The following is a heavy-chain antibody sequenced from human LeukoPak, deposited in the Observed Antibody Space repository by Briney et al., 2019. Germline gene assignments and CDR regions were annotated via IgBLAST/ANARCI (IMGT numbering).Heavy chain of an antibody. CDR1: GFTFSSYA. Sequence: PGGSLRLSCAASGFTFSSYAMHWVRQAPGKGLEWVSAISGHGSNTHYPDSVKGRFTISRDNSKNTLYLQMNSLRAEDTAVYYCAKEQNSYYDFWSGYNFDYWGQGTLVTVSS. V-gene: IGHV3-23*01. J-gene: IGHJ4*02. D-gene: IGHD3-3*01. CDR3: AKEQNSYYDFWSGYNFDY. CDR2: ISGHGSNT.